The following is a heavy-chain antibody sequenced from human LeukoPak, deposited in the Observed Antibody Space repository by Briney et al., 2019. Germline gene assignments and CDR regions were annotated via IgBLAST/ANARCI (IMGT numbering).Heavy chain of an antibody. CDR2: IYTSGST. CDR1: GGSISSGSYY. D-gene: IGHD3-3*01. V-gene: IGHV4-61*02. J-gene: IGHJ6*03. CDR3: ARMAGTYYDFWSGYYPCYYYYYMDV. Sequence: SQTLSLTCTVSGGSISSGSYYWSWIRQPAGKGLEWIGRIYTSGSTNYNPSLKSRVTISVDTSKNQFSLKLSSVTAADTAVYYCARMAGTYYDFWSGYYPCYYYYYMDVWGKGTTVTVSS.